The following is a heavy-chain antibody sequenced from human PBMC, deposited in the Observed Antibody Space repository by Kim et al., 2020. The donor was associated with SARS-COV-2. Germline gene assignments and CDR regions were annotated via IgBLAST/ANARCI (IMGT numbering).Heavy chain of an antibody. Sequence: GGSLRLSCAASGFTFSSYAMSWVRQAPGKGLEWVSAISGSGGSTYYADSVKGRFTISRDNSKNTLYLQMNSLRAEDTAVYYSAKDYDFWSGYIDYWGQGTLVTVSS. CDR1: GFTFSSYA. J-gene: IGHJ4*02. D-gene: IGHD3-3*01. CDR2: ISGSGGST. CDR3: AKDYDFWSGYIDY. V-gene: IGHV3-23*01.